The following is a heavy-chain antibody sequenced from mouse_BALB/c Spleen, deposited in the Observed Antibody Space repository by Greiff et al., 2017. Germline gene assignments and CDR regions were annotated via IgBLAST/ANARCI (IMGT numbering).Heavy chain of an antibody. CDR1: GYSFTGYN. J-gene: IGHJ3*01. V-gene: IGHV1-39*01. CDR2: IDPYYGGT. D-gene: IGHD2-1*01. CDR3: ARGIYGNYYFAY. Sequence: EVKLLESGPELEKPGASVKISCKASGYSFTGYNMNWVKQSNGKSLEWIGNIDPYYGGTSYNQKFKGKATLTVDKSSSTAYMQLKSLTSEDSAVYYCARGIYGNYYFAYWGQGTLVTVSA.